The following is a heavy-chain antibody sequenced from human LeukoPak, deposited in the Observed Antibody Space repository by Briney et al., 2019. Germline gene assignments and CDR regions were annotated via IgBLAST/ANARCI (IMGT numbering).Heavy chain of an antibody. J-gene: IGHJ4*02. V-gene: IGHV1-69*06. D-gene: IGHD5-12*01. CDR2: IIPIFGTA. CDR1: GYTFTGYY. CDR3: ASSGHSGYEELDY. Sequence: SVKVSCKASGYTFTGYYMHWVRQAPGQGLEWMGGIIPIFGTANYAQKFQGRVTITADKSTSTAYMELSSLRSEDTAVYYCASSGHSGYEELDYWGQGTLVTVSS.